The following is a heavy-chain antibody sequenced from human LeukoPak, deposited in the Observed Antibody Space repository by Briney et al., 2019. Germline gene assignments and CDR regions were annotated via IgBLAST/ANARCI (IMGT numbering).Heavy chain of an antibody. CDR3: ARGIAVAENWFDP. CDR1: GYTFTGYY. V-gene: IGHV1-2*02. D-gene: IGHD6-19*01. CDR2: INPNNGGT. Sequence: ASVKVSCKASGYTFTGYYMHWVRQAPGQGLEWMGWINPNNGGTNYAQKFQGRVTMTRDTSISTAYMELSRLRSDDTAVYYCARGIAVAENWFDPWGQGTLVTVSS. J-gene: IGHJ5*02.